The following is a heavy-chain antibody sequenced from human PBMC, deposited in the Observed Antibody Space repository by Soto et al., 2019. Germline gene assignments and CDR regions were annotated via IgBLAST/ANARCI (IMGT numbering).Heavy chain of an antibody. CDR1: GGTFSRYT. J-gene: IGHJ4*02. Sequence: QVQLVQSGAEVKKPGSSVKVSCKASGGTFSRYTISWVRQAPGQGLEWMGGIIPIFGTTNCAQKFQGRVTITADESTSTAYMDLSSLRSDDTAVYYCASGQTYYNDSSAYRFDHWGQGTLVTVSS. CDR3: ASGQTYYNDSSAYRFDH. CDR2: IIPIFGTT. V-gene: IGHV1-69*01. D-gene: IGHD3-22*01.